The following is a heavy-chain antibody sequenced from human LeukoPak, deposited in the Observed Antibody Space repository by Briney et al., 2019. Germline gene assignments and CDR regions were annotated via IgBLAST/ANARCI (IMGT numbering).Heavy chain of an antibody. Sequence: SETLSLTCTVSGGSISSYYWSWIRQPAGKGLEWIGRIYTSGSTYYNPSLKSRVTISVDTSKNQFSLKLSSVTAADTAVYYCARADPLYCGGDCYYYFDYWGQGTLVTVSS. CDR1: GGSISSYY. V-gene: IGHV4-4*07. J-gene: IGHJ4*02. CDR3: ARADPLYCGGDCYYYFDY. CDR2: IYTSGST. D-gene: IGHD2-21*02.